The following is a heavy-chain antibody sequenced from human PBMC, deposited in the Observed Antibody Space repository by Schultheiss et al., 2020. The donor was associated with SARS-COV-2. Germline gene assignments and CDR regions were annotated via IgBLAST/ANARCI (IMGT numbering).Heavy chain of an antibody. CDR2: IYYSGST. J-gene: IGHJ3*02. CDR3: ARRLERSIGAFDI. CDR1: GGSISSGGYY. Sequence: SETLSLTCTVSGGSISSGGYYWSWIRQHPGKGLEWIGYIYYSGSTYYNPSLKSRVTISVDTSKNQFSLKLSSVTAADTAVYYCARRLERSIGAFDIWGQGTMVTVSS. V-gene: IGHV4-30-4*08. D-gene: IGHD1-1*01.